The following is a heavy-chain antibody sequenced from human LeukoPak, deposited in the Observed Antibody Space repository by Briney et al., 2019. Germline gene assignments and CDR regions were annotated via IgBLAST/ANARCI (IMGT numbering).Heavy chain of an antibody. CDR1: GFTFDGYG. CDR2: INWNGGST. D-gene: IGHD3-10*01. J-gene: IGHJ4*02. CDR3: ARDGGFGELSYFDY. Sequence: GGSLRLSCAASGFTFDGYGMSWVRQAPGKGLEWVSGINWNGGSTGYADSVKGRFTISRDNAKNSLYLQMNSLRAEDTALYYCARDGGFGELSYFDYWGQGTLVTVSS. V-gene: IGHV3-20*04.